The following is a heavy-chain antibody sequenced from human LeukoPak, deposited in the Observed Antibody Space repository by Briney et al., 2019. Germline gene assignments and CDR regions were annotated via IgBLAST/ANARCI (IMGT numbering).Heavy chain of an antibody. CDR3: ARGSAWYYGSGSYPFEDY. CDR1: GGSISSYY. CDR2: IYTSGST. V-gene: IGHV4-4*07. J-gene: IGHJ4*02. D-gene: IGHD3-10*01. Sequence: SETLSLTCTVSGGSISSYYWSWIRQPAGKGLEWIGRIYTSGSTNYNPSLKSRVTMSVDTSKNQFSLKLSSVTAADTAVYYCARGSAWYYGSGSYPFEDYWGQGTLVTVSS.